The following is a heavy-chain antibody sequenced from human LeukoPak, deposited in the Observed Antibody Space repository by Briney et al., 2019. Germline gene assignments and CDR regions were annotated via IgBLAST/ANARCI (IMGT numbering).Heavy chain of an antibody. CDR2: IYACGSKI. Sequence: GGSLRLSCAVSGFPFSSYSMHWVRQAPGKGLEWVSYIYACGSKIYYLDAVKGRFTQSSVHAMNSLFLQLDLPRAEDRGIYYCVRVKRTYFDFWGQGTPVTVSS. J-gene: IGHJ4*02. V-gene: IGHV3-48*01. CDR1: GFPFSSYS. CDR3: VRVKRTYFDF.